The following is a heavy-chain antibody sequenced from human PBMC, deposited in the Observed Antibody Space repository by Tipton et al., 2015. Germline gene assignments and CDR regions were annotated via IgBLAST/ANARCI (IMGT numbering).Heavy chain of an antibody. Sequence: TLSLTCTVSGGSVSSGSYYWSWIRQPPGKGLEWIGYISFSDTTHYNPSLKSRITISLNTSKNQFSLKLTSVTAADTAVYYSACQDYDSLTRDYQTVDYWGQGILVTVSS. J-gene: IGHJ4*02. V-gene: IGHV4-61*01. CDR1: GGSVSSGSYY. D-gene: IGHD3-9*01. CDR3: ACQDYDSLTRDYQTVDY. CDR2: ISFSDTT.